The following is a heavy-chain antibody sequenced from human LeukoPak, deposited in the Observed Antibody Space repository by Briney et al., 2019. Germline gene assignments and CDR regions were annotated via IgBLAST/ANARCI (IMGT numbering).Heavy chain of an antibody. Sequence: QPGRSLRLSCAASGFTFSSFAMHWVRQAPGKGLEWVAVIWYDGSNKYYADSVKGRFTISRDNSKNTLYLQMNSLRAEDTAVYYCASSFANYWGQGTLVTVSS. CDR1: GFTFSSFA. CDR3: ASSFANY. CDR2: IWYDGSNK. D-gene: IGHD3-3*01. V-gene: IGHV3-33*08. J-gene: IGHJ4*02.